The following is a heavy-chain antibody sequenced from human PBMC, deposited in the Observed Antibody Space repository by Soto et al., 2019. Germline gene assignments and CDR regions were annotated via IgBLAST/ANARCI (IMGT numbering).Heavy chain of an antibody. CDR3: ARHPVVTAIHSYYYYGMDV. D-gene: IGHD2-21*02. Sequence: GESLKISFKGSGYSFTSYWISWVRQMPGKGLEWMGRIDPSDSYTNYSPSFQGHVTISADKSISTAYLQWSSLKASDTAMYYCARHPVVTAIHSYYYYGMDVWGQGTTVTVSS. CDR1: GYSFTSYW. V-gene: IGHV5-10-1*01. J-gene: IGHJ6*02. CDR2: IDPSDSYT.